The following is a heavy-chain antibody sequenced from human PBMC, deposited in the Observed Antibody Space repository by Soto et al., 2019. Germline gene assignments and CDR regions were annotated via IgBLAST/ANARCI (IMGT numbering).Heavy chain of an antibody. CDR1: GGSISSYS. CDR3: GRDRENTAMAGYFDS. J-gene: IGHJ4*02. CDR2: IYYTGST. Sequence: SETLSLTCTVSGGSISSYSWNWIRQPPGKGQEWIGNIYYTGSTNYNPSLKSRVSISVDTSKNQFSLRLTSVTPADTAVYYCGRDRENTAMAGYFDSWGQGTLVTVS. D-gene: IGHD5-18*01. V-gene: IGHV4-59*01.